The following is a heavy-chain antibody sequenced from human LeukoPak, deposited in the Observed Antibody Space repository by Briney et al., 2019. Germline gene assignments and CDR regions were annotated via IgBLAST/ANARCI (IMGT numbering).Heavy chain of an antibody. Sequence: GRSLRLSCAASGFTFDDYAMHWVRQAPGKGLEWVSGISWNSGSIGYADSVKGRFTISGDNAKNSLYLQMNSLRAEDTALYYCAKARYSGYEAPFDYWGQGTLVTVSS. CDR3: AKARYSGYEAPFDY. V-gene: IGHV3-9*01. CDR1: GFTFDDYA. D-gene: IGHD5-12*01. CDR2: ISWNSGSI. J-gene: IGHJ4*02.